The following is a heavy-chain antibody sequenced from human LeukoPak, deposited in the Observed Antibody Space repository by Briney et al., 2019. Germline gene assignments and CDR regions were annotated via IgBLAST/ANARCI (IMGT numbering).Heavy chain of an antibody. J-gene: IGHJ5*02. CDR1: GFTFTNYG. CDR2: LSGSGDGQ. CDR3: AKGCQCPSGLSSWFDP. Sequence: GGSLRLPCSASGFTFTNYGVSWVRQAPGKGLEWVSGLSGSGDGQFYADSVEGRFTISRDISNNIWYLQMNSLRAEETAVYYCAKGCQCPSGLSSWFDPRGQGTLVAVSS. D-gene: IGHD1-14*01. V-gene: IGHV3-23*01.